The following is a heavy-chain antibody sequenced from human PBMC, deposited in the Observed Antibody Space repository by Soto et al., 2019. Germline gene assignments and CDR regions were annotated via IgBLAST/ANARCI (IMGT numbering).Heavy chain of an antibody. CDR1: GGSVSGVDYF. V-gene: IGHV4-30-4*01. J-gene: IGHJ5*02. CDR2: IYYTGIT. Sequence: PSETLSLTCTVSGGSVSGVDYFWSWIRQSPGKGLEWIGYIYYTGITHLNPSLKSRLTMAVDTSKNDFPLKLTSVSAADTAVYFCAREERKGIISWFDPWGQGTPVTVSS. D-gene: IGHD2-21*01. CDR3: AREERKGIISWFDP.